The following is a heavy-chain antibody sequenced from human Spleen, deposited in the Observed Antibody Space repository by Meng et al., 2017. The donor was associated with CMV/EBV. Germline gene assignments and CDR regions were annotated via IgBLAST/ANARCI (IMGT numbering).Heavy chain of an antibody. D-gene: IGHD3-22*01. CDR3: ARSLYYYDSSPFDP. J-gene: IGHJ5*02. Sequence: SVKVSCKASGGTFSSYAISWVRQAPGQGLEWMGGIIPIFGTANYAQKFQGRVTITTDESTSTAYMELSSLRSEDTAVYYCARSLYYYDSSPFDPWGQGTLVTVSS. V-gene: IGHV1-69*05. CDR1: GGTFSSYA. CDR2: IIPIFGTA.